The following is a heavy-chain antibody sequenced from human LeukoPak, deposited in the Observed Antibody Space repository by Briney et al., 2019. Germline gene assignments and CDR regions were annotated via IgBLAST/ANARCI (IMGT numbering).Heavy chain of an antibody. CDR3: ARDHAQGFYYFDY. Sequence: SETLSLTCTVSGGSVSSGSYYWSWIRQPPGKGLEWIGYIYYSGSTNYNPSLKSRVTISVDTSKNQFSLKLSSVTAADTAVYYCARDHAQGFYYFDYWGQGTLVTVSS. CDR2: IYYSGST. V-gene: IGHV4-61*01. CDR1: GGSVSSGSYY. J-gene: IGHJ4*02.